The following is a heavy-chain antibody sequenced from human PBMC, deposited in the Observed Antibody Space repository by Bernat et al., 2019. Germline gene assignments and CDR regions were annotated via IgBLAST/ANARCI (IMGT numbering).Heavy chain of an antibody. J-gene: IGHJ4*02. CDR2: IRYDGSNK. Sequence: QVQLVESGGGVVQPGGSLRLSCAASGFTFSSYGMHWVRQAPGKGLEWEAFIRYDGSNKYYADSVKGRFTISRDNSKNTLYLQMNSLRAEDTAVYYCAKDIYYYDSSGYSGVDYWGQGTLVTVSS. V-gene: IGHV3-30*02. D-gene: IGHD3-22*01. CDR1: GFTFSSYG. CDR3: AKDIYYYDSSGYSGVDY.